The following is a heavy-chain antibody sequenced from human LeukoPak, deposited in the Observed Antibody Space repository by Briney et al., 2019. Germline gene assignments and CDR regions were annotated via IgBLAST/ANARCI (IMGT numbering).Heavy chain of an antibody. V-gene: IGHV1-24*01. D-gene: IGHD5-18*01. Sequence: ASVKVSCKASGYTFTGYYMHWVRQAPGKGLEWMGGFDPEDGETIYAQKFQGRVTMTEDTSTDTAYMELSRLRSDDTAVYYCAREGTVDTAIMDVWGKGTTVTVSS. J-gene: IGHJ6*04. CDR3: AREGTVDTAIMDV. CDR2: FDPEDGET. CDR1: GYTFTGYY.